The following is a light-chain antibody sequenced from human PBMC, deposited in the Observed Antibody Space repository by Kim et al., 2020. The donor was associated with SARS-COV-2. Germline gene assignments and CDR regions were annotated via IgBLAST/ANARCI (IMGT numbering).Light chain of an antibody. CDR3: QQYLDWPPWT. CDR2: GAS. CDR1: QSVGSS. V-gene: IGKV3-15*01. J-gene: IGKJ1*01. Sequence: SHGERATLYCRASQSVGSSLAWYQQRPGQAPRLLISGASIRATGIPARFSGSGSGTDFNLTISGLQSDDFAVYYCQQYLDWPPWTFGQGTKVDIK.